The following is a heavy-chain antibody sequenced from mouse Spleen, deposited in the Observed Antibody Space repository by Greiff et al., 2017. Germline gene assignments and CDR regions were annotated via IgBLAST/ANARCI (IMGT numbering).Heavy chain of an antibody. J-gene: IGHJ4*01. V-gene: IGHV5-17*01. D-gene: IGHD2-3*01. CDR1: GFTFSDYG. Sequence: EVQVVESGGGLVKPGGSLKLSCAASGFTFSDYGMHWVRQAPEKGLEWVAYISSGSSTIYYADTVKGRFTISRDNAKNTLFLQMTSLRSEDTAMYYCARKDGYRYYAMDYWGQGTSVTVSS. CDR2: ISSGSSTI. CDR3: ARKDGYRYYAMDY.